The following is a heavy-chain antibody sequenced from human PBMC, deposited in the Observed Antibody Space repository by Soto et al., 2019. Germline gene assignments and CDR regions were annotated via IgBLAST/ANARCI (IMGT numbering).Heavy chain of an antibody. V-gene: IGHV3-23*01. CDR3: AKDDRASGSYYSPFDY. CDR2: ISGSGGST. CDR1: GFTFSSYA. J-gene: IGHJ4*02. Sequence: EVQLLESGGGLVQPGGSLRLSCAASGFTFSSYAMSWVRQAPGKGLEWVSAISGSGGSTYYADSVKGRFTISRDNSKNTLDLQMNSLRAEDTAVYYCAKDDRASGSYYSPFDYWGQGTLVTVSS. D-gene: IGHD1-26*01.